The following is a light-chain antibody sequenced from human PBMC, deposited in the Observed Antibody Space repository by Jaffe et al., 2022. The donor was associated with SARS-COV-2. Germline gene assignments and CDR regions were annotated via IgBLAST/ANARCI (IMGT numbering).Light chain of an antibody. V-gene: IGKV3-20*01. CDR2: GAS. J-gene: IGKJ4*01. CDR3: QQYGGSPPLT. Sequence: EIVLTQSPGTLSLSPGERATLSCRASQSVSTSYLAWYQQKPGQAPRLLIYGASSRATGIPVRFSGSGSGTDFTLTISRLEPEDFAVYFCQQYGGSPPLTFGGGTKVEIK. CDR1: QSVSTSY.